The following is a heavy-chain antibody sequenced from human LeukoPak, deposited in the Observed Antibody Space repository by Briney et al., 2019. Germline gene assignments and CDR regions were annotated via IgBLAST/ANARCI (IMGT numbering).Heavy chain of an antibody. Sequence: SGTVSLTCTVSGGSISSYYWTWIRQPPGKGLEWIGYIFYSGGSNYNPSLKSRVTISVDTSKNHLSLKLSSVAAADTAVYYCARLGSTFDIWGQGTMVTVSS. J-gene: IGHJ3*02. D-gene: IGHD2-2*01. CDR1: GGSISSYY. CDR3: ARLGSTFDI. V-gene: IGHV4-59*08. CDR2: IFYSGGS.